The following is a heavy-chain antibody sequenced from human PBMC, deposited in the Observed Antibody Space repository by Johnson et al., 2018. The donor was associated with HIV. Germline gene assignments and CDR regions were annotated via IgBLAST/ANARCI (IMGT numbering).Heavy chain of an antibody. CDR3: ARDGPYSGYDENAFDI. CDR2: INWNGGST. Sequence: MLLVESGGGLVKPGGSLRLSCAASGFTFSDYYMSWIRQAPGKGLEWVSGINWNGGSTGYADSVKGRFTISRDNAKNSLYLQMNSLRAEDTALYYCARDGPYSGYDENAFDIWGQGTMVTVSS. V-gene: IGHV3-20*04. CDR1: GFTFSDYY. J-gene: IGHJ3*02. D-gene: IGHD5-12*01.